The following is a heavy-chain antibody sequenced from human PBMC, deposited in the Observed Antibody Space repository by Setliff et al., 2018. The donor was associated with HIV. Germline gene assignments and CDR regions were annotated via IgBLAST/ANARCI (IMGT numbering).Heavy chain of an antibody. CDR1: GFTFSGSP. CDR2: IKTRADNYAT. V-gene: IGHV3-73*01. J-gene: IGHJ4*02. CDR3: TRPQYIYDNSDSDN. Sequence: GGSLRLSCAASGFTFSGSPIHWVRQASGKGLEWLGRIKTRADNYATAYAASVKGRFTISRDDSMNTAYLQMNSLKIEDTAVYYCTRPQYIYDNSDSDNWGQGALVTGSS. D-gene: IGHD3-22*01.